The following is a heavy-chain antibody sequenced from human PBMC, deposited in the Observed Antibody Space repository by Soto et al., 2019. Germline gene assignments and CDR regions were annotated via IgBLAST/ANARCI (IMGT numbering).Heavy chain of an antibody. CDR1: GGTFSSYT. J-gene: IGHJ4*02. Sequence: QVQLVQSGAEVKKPGSSVKVSCKASGGTFSSYTISWVRQAPGQGLEWMGRIIPILGIANYAQKFQGRVTITADKSTSTAYMELSSLRSEDTAVYYCARGRYCSGGSCYSGSGYFDYWGQGTLVTVSS. V-gene: IGHV1-69*02. CDR3: ARGRYCSGGSCYSGSGYFDY. CDR2: IIPILGIA. D-gene: IGHD2-15*01.